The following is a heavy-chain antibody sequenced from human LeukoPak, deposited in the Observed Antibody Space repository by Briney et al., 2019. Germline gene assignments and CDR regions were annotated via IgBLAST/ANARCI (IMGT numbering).Heavy chain of an antibody. D-gene: IGHD6-13*01. Sequence: GGSLRLSCAASGFTFSSYAMSWVRQAPGKGLKWVSAISGSGGRTYYADSVKGRFTISRDNSKNTLYLQMNSLRAEDTAVYYCAKAIAAAGTGATTFDYWGQGTLVTVSS. CDR3: AKAIAAAGTGATTFDY. V-gene: IGHV3-23*01. J-gene: IGHJ4*02. CDR2: ISGSGGRT. CDR1: GFTFSSYA.